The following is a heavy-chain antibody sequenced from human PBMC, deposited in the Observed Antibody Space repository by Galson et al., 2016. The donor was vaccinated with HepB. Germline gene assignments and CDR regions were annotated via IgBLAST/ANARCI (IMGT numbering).Heavy chain of an antibody. V-gene: IGHV3-23*05. J-gene: IGHJ4*02. Sequence: SLRLSCAASGFTFSSCATSWVRQAPGKGLEWVSGISSNGDETYYADSVKGRFAISRDNSESTLHLQMSSLGAEDTAVYYCAKRPSGTWGPFDYWGQGNLVIVSS. CDR2: ISSNGDET. CDR1: GFTFSSCA. D-gene: IGHD1-1*01. CDR3: AKRPSGTWGPFDY.